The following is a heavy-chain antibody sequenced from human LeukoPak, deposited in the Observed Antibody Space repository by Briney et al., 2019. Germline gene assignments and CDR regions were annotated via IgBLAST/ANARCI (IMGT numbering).Heavy chain of an antibody. CDR1: GGTFSSYA. CDR2: IIPIFGTA. V-gene: IGHV1-69*05. CDR3: AREAGVHIVGATGWFDP. J-gene: IGHJ5*02. Sequence: SVKVSCKASGGTFSSYAISWVRQAPGQGLEWMGGIIPIFGTANYAQKFQGRVTMTRDTSTSTVYMELSSLRSEDTAVYYCAREAGVHIVGATGWFDPWGQGTLVTVSS. D-gene: IGHD1-26*01.